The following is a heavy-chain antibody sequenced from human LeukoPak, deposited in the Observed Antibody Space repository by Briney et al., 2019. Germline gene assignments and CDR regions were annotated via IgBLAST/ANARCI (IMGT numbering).Heavy chain of an antibody. Sequence: PGGSLRLSCAASGFTFSSYWMGWVRQAPGKGLEWVANIKQDGSEKYYVDSVKGRFTISRDNAKNSLYLQMNSLRAEDTALYYCAKDYDYGDYNDAFDIWGQGTMVTVSS. D-gene: IGHD4-17*01. J-gene: IGHJ3*02. CDR3: AKDYDYGDYNDAFDI. V-gene: IGHV3-7*03. CDR1: GFTFSSYW. CDR2: IKQDGSEK.